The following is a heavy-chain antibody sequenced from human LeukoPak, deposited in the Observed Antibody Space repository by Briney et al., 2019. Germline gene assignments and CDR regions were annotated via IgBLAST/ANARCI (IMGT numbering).Heavy chain of an antibody. J-gene: IGHJ6*02. CDR2: INPNSGAT. V-gene: IGHV1-2*02. CDR1: GYTFNDYF. Sequence: ASVKVSCKASGYTFNDYFMHWVRQAPGQGLEWMGWINPNSGATNSAQKFQGRVTMTSDTSISTAYMELRSLTSDDTALYYCARVRSGLHMDVWGQGTTVTVSS. D-gene: IGHD2-15*01. CDR3: ARVRSGLHMDV.